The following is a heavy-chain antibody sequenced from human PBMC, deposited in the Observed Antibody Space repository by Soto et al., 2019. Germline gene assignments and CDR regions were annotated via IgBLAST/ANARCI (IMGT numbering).Heavy chain of an antibody. V-gene: IGHV4-34*01. CDR3: ARGSITFGGVPFDH. Sequence: PSGTLRLSCAVFGGSFIGYYWSWISKPPGKGLAWIGEINHSGSTSYNPSLKGRVTISVDTSKNQFSLKLSSVTAADTAVYYCARGSITFGGVPFDHWGQGTPVTVSS. CDR2: INHSGST. J-gene: IGHJ4*02. D-gene: IGHD3-16*01. CDR1: GGSFIGYY.